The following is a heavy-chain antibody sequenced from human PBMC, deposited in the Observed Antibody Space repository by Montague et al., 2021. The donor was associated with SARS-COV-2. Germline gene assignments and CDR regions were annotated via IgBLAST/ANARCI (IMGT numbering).Heavy chain of an antibody. D-gene: IGHD1-14*01. CDR2: ISFDGSLE. CDR1: GFTFSSYA. CDR3: ARGVGIKRTPGFDH. V-gene: IGHV3-30*04. J-gene: IGHJ4*02. Sequence: SLRLSCAASGFTFSSYALHWVRQAPGKGLEWVAVISFDGSLEYYADSVKGRFTISRDNSKNTEYLQMNSLRTEDTAVYYCARGVGIKRTPGFDHWGQGTLVTVSS.